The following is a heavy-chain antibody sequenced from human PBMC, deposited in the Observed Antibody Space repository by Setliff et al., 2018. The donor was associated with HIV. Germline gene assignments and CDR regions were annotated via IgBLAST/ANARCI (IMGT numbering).Heavy chain of an antibody. V-gene: IGHV3-66*01. CDR1: GFTVSSSY. J-gene: IGHJ4*02. CDR2: IYPGGTT. Sequence: GGSLRLSCAASGFTVSSSYMSWVRQAPGKGLEWVSFIYPGGTTNYAGSVKGRFTISRDTSKNTLFLQMNTLRAEDTAVYYCARVRTVAGLKVGFEDYWGQGTLVTVSS. CDR3: ARVRTVAGLKVGFEDY. D-gene: IGHD6-19*01.